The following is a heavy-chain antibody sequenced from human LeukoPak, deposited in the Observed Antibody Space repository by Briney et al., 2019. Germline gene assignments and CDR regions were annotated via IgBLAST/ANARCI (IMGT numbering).Heavy chain of an antibody. CDR2: IYHSGST. D-gene: IGHD3-22*01. CDR3: ARDRATYYYDSSGFIWFDP. Sequence: SETLSLTCTVSGYSISSGYYWGWIRQPPGKGLEWIGSIYHSGSTYYNPSLKSRVTISVDTSKNQFSLKLSSVTAADTAVYYCARDRATYYYDSSGFIWFDPWGQGTLVTVSS. J-gene: IGHJ5*02. CDR1: GYSISSGYY. V-gene: IGHV4-38-2*02.